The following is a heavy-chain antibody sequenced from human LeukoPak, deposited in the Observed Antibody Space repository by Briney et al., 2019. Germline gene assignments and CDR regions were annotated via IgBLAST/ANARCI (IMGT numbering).Heavy chain of an antibody. V-gene: IGHV3-30*04. D-gene: IGHD1-1*01. Sequence: GGSLRLSCAASGFTFSSYAMHWVRQPPGKGLEWVAVISYDGSNKYYADSVKGRFTISRDNSKNTLYLQMNSLRAADTAVYYCAKEGDWNDVTLMDVWGKGTTVTISS. CDR2: ISYDGSNK. CDR1: GFTFSSYA. CDR3: AKEGDWNDVTLMDV. J-gene: IGHJ6*03.